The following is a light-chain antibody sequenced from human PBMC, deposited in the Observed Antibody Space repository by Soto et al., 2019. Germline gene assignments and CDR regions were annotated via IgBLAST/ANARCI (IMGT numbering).Light chain of an antibody. CDR2: GAS. Sequence: EIVLTQSPGTLSLSPGERATLSCRASQSVSSTYLAWYQHKLGQAPRLLIYGASSKASGIPDRFSGSGSGTDFTLTISRLEPEDFAVYYCQQYGSSPRSFGHGTKVEVK. J-gene: IGKJ1*01. CDR3: QQYGSSPRS. V-gene: IGKV3-20*01. CDR1: QSVSSTY.